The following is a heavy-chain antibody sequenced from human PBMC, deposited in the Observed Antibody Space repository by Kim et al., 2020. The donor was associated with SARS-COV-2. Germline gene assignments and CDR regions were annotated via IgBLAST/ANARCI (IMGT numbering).Heavy chain of an antibody. Sequence: EKRYVGSVTGRFSISRDNARNSVYLQMNSLRVEDTAIYYCTTVSRSTAWSNWGQGALVTVSS. J-gene: IGHJ4*02. D-gene: IGHD2-2*01. CDR2: EK. V-gene: IGHV3-7*01. CDR3: TTVSRSTAWSN.